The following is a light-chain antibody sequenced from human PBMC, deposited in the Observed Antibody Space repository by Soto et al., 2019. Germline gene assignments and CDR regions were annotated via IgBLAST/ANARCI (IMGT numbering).Light chain of an antibody. V-gene: IGKV3-20*01. Sequence: EIVLTQSPGTMSLSPGERATLSCRASQTVSSSYLAWYQQKPGQAPRLLIYGASNRATGIPDRFSGSGSGTDFTLTISRLEPEDFAVYYCQQCVSSPYTFGRGNKLEIK. CDR1: QTVSSSY. J-gene: IGKJ2*01. CDR3: QQCVSSPYT. CDR2: GAS.